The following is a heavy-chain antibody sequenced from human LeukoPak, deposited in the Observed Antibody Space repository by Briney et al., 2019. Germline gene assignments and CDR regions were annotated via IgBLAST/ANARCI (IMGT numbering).Heavy chain of an antibody. CDR3: ANSFPTYYFEH. J-gene: IGHJ4*02. Sequence: EGSLRLSCAASGFTFSSYAMSWVRQAPGKGLEWVSAISGRGGSTYYADSVKGGFTISRENSKNTLYLEKKPLKAEDKDVYFCANSFPTYYFEHWGPGTLVTV. CDR1: GFTFSSYA. CDR2: ISGRGGST. D-gene: IGHD2/OR15-2a*01. V-gene: IGHV3-23*01.